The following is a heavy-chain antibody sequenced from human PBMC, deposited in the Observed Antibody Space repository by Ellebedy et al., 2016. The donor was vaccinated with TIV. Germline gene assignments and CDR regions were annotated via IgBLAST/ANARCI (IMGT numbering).Heavy chain of an antibody. D-gene: IGHD5-12*01. Sequence: GESLKISXAASGFTVSRNYMSWVRQAPGKGLEWVSVVYTGGATYYADSVKGRFTISRDNSKNTLYLQMNSLRVEDTAVYYCARGYDIFDYWGQGTLVTVSS. CDR3: ARGYDIFDY. CDR2: VYTGGAT. V-gene: IGHV3-53*01. J-gene: IGHJ4*02. CDR1: GFTVSRNY.